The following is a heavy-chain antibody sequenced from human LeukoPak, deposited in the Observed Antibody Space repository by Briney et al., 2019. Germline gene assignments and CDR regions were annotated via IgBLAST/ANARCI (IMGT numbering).Heavy chain of an antibody. J-gene: IGHJ1*01. CDR2: ISWNSGSI. CDR3: AKVARAGNDLYAEYLQH. V-gene: IGHV3-9*01. Sequence: GRSLRLSCVASGFTFDDYAMHWVRQAPGKGLEWVSGISWNSGSIGYADSVKGRFTISRDNAKNSLYLQMNSLRAEDTALYYCAKVARAGNDLYAEYLQHWGQGTLVTVSS. D-gene: IGHD1-1*01. CDR1: GFTFDDYA.